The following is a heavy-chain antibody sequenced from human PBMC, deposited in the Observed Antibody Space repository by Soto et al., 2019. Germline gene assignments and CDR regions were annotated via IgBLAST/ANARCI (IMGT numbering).Heavy chain of an antibody. CDR1: GFSFSDYH. D-gene: IGHD3-22*01. Sequence: GGSLRLSCAASGFSFSDYHMTWIRQAPGRGLAWVSYMSSSGSTIYYADSVKGRFTISRDNAKNTLYLQMSSLRAEDTAVYYCAKVFYYYDSSGYYYFDYWGRGALVTVSS. J-gene: IGHJ4*02. CDR2: MSSSGSTI. CDR3: AKVFYYYDSSGYYYFDY. V-gene: IGHV3-11*01.